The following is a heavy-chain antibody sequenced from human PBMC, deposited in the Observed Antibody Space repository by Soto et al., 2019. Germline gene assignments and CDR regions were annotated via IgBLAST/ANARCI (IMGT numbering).Heavy chain of an antibody. CDR2: IKQDGSEK. CDR1: GFTFSSYW. J-gene: IGHJ6*02. V-gene: IGHV3-7*03. CDR3: ARDQAQRAYYYGMDV. Sequence: PGGSLRLSCAASGFTFSSYWMSWVRQAPGKGLEWVANIKQDGSEKYYVDSVKGRFTISRDNAKNSLYLQMNSLRAEDTAVYYCARDQAQRAYYYGMDVWGQGTTVTVSS.